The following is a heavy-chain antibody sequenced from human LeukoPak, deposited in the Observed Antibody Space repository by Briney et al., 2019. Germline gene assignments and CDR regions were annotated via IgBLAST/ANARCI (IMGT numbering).Heavy chain of an antibody. CDR1: GFSLTTSGVG. V-gene: IGHV2-5*02. J-gene: IGHJ5*02. CDR2: INWDDQK. D-gene: IGHD3-22*01. Sequence: SGPTLVKPTQTLTLTCTFSGFSLTTSGVGVGWIRQPPGKALEWLALINWDDQKVYSPSLQSRLSITKDTSKNQEVLTMTNVDPVDTATYYCAHRRDSSGYQYRYWFAPWGQGTLVTVSS. CDR3: AHRRDSSGYQYRYWFAP.